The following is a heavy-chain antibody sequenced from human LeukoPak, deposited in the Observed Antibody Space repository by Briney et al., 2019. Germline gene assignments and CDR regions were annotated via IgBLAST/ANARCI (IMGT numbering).Heavy chain of an antibody. CDR3: ARGFKAFKYCDSSGYSWFDP. CDR1: GGSISSHY. J-gene: IGHJ5*02. V-gene: IGHV4-59*11. Sequence: SETLSLTCTVSGGSISSHYWSWIRQPPGKGLEWIGYIYYSGSTYYNPSLKSRVTISVDTSKNQFSLKLSSVTAADTAVYYCARGFKAFKYCDSSGYSWFDPWGQGTLVTVSS. D-gene: IGHD3-22*01. CDR2: IYYSGST.